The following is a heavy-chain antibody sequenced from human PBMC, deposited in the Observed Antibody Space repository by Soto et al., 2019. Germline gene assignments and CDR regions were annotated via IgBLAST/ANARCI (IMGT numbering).Heavy chain of an antibody. D-gene: IGHD5-12*01. CDR1: GYTFTSYG. Sequence: ASVKVSCKASGYTFTSYGFSWVRQAPGQGLEWMGWISSNTGYTNYAQKLQDRVTMTTDTSTGTAYMQLRSLRSDDTAVYYCARDLGLHNGYYYGIDVLGQGTTVTVSS. J-gene: IGHJ6*02. CDR3: ARDLGLHNGYYYGIDV. CDR2: ISSNTGYT. V-gene: IGHV1-18*04.